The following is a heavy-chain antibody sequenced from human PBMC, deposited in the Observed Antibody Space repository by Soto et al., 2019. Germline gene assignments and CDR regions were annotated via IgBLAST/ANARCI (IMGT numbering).Heavy chain of an antibody. CDR3: ASVDYDLVGHDAFDV. V-gene: IGHV4-30-2*01. Sequence: QIQLQESGSGLIKPSQTLSLTCAVSGASISNGGYSWHWIRQPPGKGLDWIGYIFHSGDTYYHPSLQSRVSMSVDKSRNMFSLKLTSVTAADTAVYYCASVDYDLVGHDAFDVWGQGAVVTVSS. D-gene: IGHD1-26*01. CDR1: GASISNGGYS. CDR2: IFHSGDT. J-gene: IGHJ3*01.